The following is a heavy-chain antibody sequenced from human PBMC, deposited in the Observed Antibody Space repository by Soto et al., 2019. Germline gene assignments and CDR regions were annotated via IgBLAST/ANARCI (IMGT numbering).Heavy chain of an antibody. CDR3: ARGGSGWYYYGMDV. J-gene: IGHJ6*02. CDR2: INHSGSS. V-gene: IGHV4-34*01. Sequence: PSETLSLTCAVYGGSFSGYYWSWIRQPPGKGLEWIGEINHSGSSNYNPSLKSRVTISVDTSKNQFSLKLSSVTAADTAVYYCARGGSGWYYYGMDVWGQGTTVTVSS. CDR1: GGSFSGYY. D-gene: IGHD6-19*01.